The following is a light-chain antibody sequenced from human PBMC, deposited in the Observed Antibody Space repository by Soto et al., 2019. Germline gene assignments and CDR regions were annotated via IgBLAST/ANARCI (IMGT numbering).Light chain of an antibody. Sequence: EIQLTQSPSFLSASVGDRVTITCRASQGINDYLAWYQQKPGKAPKLLIYAASTLQSEVPSSFSGSASGTEFTLTISSLQPEDFATYYCQQFNTYPYTFGGGTKVEIK. CDR3: QQFNTYPYT. CDR2: AAS. CDR1: QGINDY. J-gene: IGKJ2*01. V-gene: IGKV1-9*01.